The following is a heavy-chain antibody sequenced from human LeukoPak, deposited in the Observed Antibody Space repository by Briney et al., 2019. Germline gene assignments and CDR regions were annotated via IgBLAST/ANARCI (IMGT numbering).Heavy chain of an antibody. CDR1: GGSFSGCY. D-gene: IGHD6-13*01. V-gene: IGHV4-34*01. CDR2: INHSGST. Sequence: PSETLSLTCAVYGGSFSGCYWSGIGQPPGKGLEWIGEINHSGSTNYNPSLKSRVTISVDTSKNQFSLKLSSVTAADTAVYYCARGGDSSSWYGPSRGSDYGMDVWGQGNTVSVSS. CDR3: ARGGDSSSWYGPSRGSDYGMDV. J-gene: IGHJ6*02.